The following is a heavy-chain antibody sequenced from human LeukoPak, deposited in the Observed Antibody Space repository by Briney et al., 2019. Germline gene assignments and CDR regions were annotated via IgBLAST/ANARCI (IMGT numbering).Heavy chain of an antibody. J-gene: IGHJ6*02. D-gene: IGHD3-10*01. CDR1: GFTFSSYA. CDR3: ARDNGAGSYVSYYYGMDV. Sequence: GGSLRLSCAASGFTFSSYAMHWVRQAPGKGLEWVAVISYDGSNKYYADSVKGRFTISRDNSKNTLYLQMNSLRAEDTAVYYCARDNGAGSYVSYYYGMDVWGQGTTVTVSS. CDR2: ISYDGSNK. V-gene: IGHV3-30*04.